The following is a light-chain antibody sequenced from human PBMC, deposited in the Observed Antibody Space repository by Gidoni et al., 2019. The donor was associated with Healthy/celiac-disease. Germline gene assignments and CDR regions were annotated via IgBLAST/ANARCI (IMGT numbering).Light chain of an antibody. J-gene: IGKJ2*01. CDR1: QSVLHSSNNKNY. Sequence: DIVMTQSPDSLAVSLGERATINCKSSQSVLHSSNNKNYLAWYQQKPGQPPKLLIYWASTRESGVPDRFSGSGSGTDFTLTISSLQAEDVAVYYCQQYYSTPHFGQGTKLEIK. CDR3: QQYYSTPH. CDR2: WAS. V-gene: IGKV4-1*01.